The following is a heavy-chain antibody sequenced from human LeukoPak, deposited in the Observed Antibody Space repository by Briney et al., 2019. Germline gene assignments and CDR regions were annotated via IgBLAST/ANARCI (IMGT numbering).Heavy chain of an antibody. CDR2: ISSSSSYI. D-gene: IGHD3-3*01. V-gene: IGHV3-21*01. J-gene: IGHJ6*03. Sequence: GSLRLSCAASGFTFSSYSMNWVRQAPGKGLEWVSSISSSSSYIYYADSVKGRFTISRDNAKNSLYLQMNSLRAEDSAVYYCARDPAIFGVVPPYYYYMDVWGKGTMVTVSS. CDR3: ARDPAIFGVVPPYYYYMDV. CDR1: GFTFSSYS.